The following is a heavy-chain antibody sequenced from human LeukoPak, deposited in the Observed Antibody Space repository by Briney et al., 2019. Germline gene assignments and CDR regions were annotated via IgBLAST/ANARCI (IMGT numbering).Heavy chain of an antibody. J-gene: IGHJ6*03. V-gene: IGHV4-39*01. CDR3: ARHVYSSSWIYYYYYMDV. CDR2: IYYSGST. CDR1: GGSISSSSYY. Sequence: SETLSLTCTVSGGSISSSSYYWGWIRQAPGKGLEWIGRIYYSGSTYYNPSLKSRVTISVDASKNEFSLKLSSVTAADTAVYYCARHVYSSSWIYYYYYMDVWGKGTTVTVSS. D-gene: IGHD6-13*01.